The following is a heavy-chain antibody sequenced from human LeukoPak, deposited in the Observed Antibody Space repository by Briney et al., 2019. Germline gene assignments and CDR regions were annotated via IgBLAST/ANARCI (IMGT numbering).Heavy chain of an antibody. V-gene: IGHV1-2*02. CDR3: ARERMVASYYCYGMDV. Sequence: ASVKVSCKASGYTFTGYYMHWVRQAPGQGLEWMGWINPNSGGTNYAQKFQGRVTMTRDTSISTAYMELSRLRSDDTAVYYCARERMVASYYCYGMDVWGQGTTVTVSS. J-gene: IGHJ6*02. CDR1: GYTFTGYY. CDR2: INPNSGGT. D-gene: IGHD5-12*01.